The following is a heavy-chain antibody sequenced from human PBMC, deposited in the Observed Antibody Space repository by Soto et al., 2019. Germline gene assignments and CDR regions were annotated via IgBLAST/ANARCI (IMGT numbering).Heavy chain of an antibody. D-gene: IGHD3-10*01. Sequence: QLQLQESGPGLVKPSETLSLTCTVCGGSISSSSYYWGWIRQPPGKGLEWIGSIYYSGSTYYNPSRKRKVTISVDTAKNPFSLKLTSVTAADTAVYYCASRADWRSGNSWGQGTLVTVSS. J-gene: IGHJ4*02. CDR3: ASRADWRSGNS. V-gene: IGHV4-39*01. CDR1: GGSISSSSYY. CDR2: IYYSGST.